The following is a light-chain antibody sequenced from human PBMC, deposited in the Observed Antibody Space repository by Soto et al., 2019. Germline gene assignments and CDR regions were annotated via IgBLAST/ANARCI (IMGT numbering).Light chain of an antibody. J-gene: IGKJ4*01. CDR3: QQYGSSPLT. CDR1: QSVSSSY. V-gene: IGKV3-20*01. CDR2: GAS. Sequence: EIVLTQSPGTLSLSPGERATLSCRASQSVSSSYLAWYQQKPGQAPRLLIYGASSRAIGIPDRFSGSGSGTDFTLTISGLEPEDFAVYYCQQYGSSPLTFGGGTKVEIK.